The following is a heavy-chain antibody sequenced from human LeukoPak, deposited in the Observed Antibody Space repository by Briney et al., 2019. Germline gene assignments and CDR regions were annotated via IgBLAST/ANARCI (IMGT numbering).Heavy chain of an antibody. V-gene: IGHV4-59*01. CDR2: FYYSGSA. D-gene: IGHD1-26*01. Sequence: SETLSLTCTVSGGSISSYYWTWIRQPPGKGLEWIGYFYYSGSANYNPSLKSRVTMSVDTSKNQFSLKLSSVTAADAAVYYCARDGFGSYYFDYWGQGTLVTVSS. J-gene: IGHJ4*02. CDR1: GGSISSYY. CDR3: ARDGFGSYYFDY.